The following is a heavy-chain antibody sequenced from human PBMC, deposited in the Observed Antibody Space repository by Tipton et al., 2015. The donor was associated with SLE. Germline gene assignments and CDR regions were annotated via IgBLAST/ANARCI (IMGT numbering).Heavy chain of an antibody. D-gene: IGHD2-2*01. CDR1: GFSFSSYG. J-gene: IGHJ3*02. V-gene: IGHV3-30*18. Sequence: SLRLSCAASGFSFSSYGMHWVRQAPGKGLEWVAVISYDGSNKYYADSVKGRFTISRDNSKNTLYLQMNSLRAEDTAVYYCAKDLGPYCSSTSCYLGAFDIWGQGTMVTVSS. CDR2: ISYDGSNK. CDR3: AKDLGPYCSSTSCYLGAFDI.